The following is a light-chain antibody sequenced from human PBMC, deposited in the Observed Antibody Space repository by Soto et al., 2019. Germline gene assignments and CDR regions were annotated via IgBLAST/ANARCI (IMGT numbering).Light chain of an antibody. CDR2: GVS. J-gene: IGKJ3*01. Sequence: EIVLTQSPGTLSLSPGERATLSCRASQSVSHNYLAWYQQKPGHAPRLLIYGVSSRATGVPDRFSGCGSGTYFTLTISRLEHEDFAVYYCQHYSYSRYFSFGPGTKVEIK. CDR1: QSVSHNY. V-gene: IGKV3-20*01. CDR3: QHYSYSRYFS.